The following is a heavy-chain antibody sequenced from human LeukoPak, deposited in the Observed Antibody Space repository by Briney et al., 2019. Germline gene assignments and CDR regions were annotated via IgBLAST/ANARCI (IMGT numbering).Heavy chain of an antibody. D-gene: IGHD4-17*01. CDR3: ARWSDYGDLRLDY. CDR1: GGTFSSYA. Sequence: SVKVSCKASGGTFSSYAISWVRQAPGQGLEWMGGIIPIFGTANYAQKFQGRVTITADESTSTAYMELSSLRPEDTAVYYCARWSDYGDLRLDYWGQGTLVTVSS. CDR2: IIPIFGTA. J-gene: IGHJ4*02. V-gene: IGHV1-69*01.